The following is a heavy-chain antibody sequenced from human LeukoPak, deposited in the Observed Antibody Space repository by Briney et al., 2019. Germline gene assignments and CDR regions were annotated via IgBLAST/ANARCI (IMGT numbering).Heavy chain of an antibody. D-gene: IGHD2-15*01. J-gene: IGHJ4*02. CDR2: IYSSGIT. CDR1: GGSISSGYYY. CDR3: AREPGCSGDRCSYFDY. Sequence: SETLSLTCTVSGGSISSGYYYWSWIRQPPGKGLEWIGYIYSSGITYFNPSLKSRVTISVDTSKNQFSLNLNSVTAADTAVYYCAREPGCSGDRCSYFDYWGQGILVTVSS. V-gene: IGHV4-30-4*01.